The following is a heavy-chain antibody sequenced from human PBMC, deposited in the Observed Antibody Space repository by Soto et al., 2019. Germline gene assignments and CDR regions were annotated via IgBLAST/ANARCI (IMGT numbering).Heavy chain of an antibody. Sequence: GESLQISCAGSGFTVSSNYMSCVRQAPGKGLEWVSLIYSDGSTYYADSVKGRFTISRDNSKNTLYLQMNSLSAEDTAVYYCARVGYSGNDWRYVDYWGEGTLVTVSS. D-gene: IGHD5-12*01. J-gene: IGHJ4*02. CDR2: IYSDGST. CDR3: ARVGYSGNDWRYVDY. CDR1: GFTVSSNY. V-gene: IGHV3-53*01.